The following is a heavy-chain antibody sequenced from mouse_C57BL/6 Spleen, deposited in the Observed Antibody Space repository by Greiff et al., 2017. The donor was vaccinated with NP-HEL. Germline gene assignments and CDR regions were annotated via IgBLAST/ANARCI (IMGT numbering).Heavy chain of an antibody. V-gene: IGHV1-26*01. D-gene: IGHD1-1*01. Sequence: VQLQQSGPELVKPGASVKISCKASGYTFTDYYMNWVKQSHGKSLEWIGDINPNNGGTSYNQKFKGKATLTVDKSSSTAYMELRSLTSEDSAVYYCARSNYYGIHFDVWGTGTTVTVSS. J-gene: IGHJ1*03. CDR1: GYTFTDYY. CDR3: ARSNYYGIHFDV. CDR2: INPNNGGT.